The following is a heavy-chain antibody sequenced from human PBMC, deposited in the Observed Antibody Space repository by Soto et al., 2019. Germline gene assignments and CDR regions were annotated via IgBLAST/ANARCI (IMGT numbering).Heavy chain of an antibody. CDR2: IVPIFGTT. CDR1: GGTFSNYA. V-gene: IGHV1-69*12. J-gene: IGHJ6*02. D-gene: IGHD6-19*01. CDR3: ARVEAVAGIYNYHGLDV. Sequence: QVQLVQSGAEVKKPGSSVKVSCKASGGTFSNYAISWVRQAPGQGLEWMGGIVPIFGTTYYAQKFQGRVTLIADDSTTTAYWDLSSLRSENTAMYYCARVEAVAGIYNYHGLDVWGQGTAVSVSS.